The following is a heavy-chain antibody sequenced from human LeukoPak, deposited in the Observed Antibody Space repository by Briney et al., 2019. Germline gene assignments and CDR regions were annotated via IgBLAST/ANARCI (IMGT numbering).Heavy chain of an antibody. CDR1: GFTFSSYSMN. Sequence: GSLRLSCAASGFTFSSYSMNWVRQAPGKGLEWIGSIYYSGSTYYNPSLKSRVTISVDTSKNQFSLKLSSVTAADTAVYYCARHFPGVVVVAALGYWGQGTLVTVSS. CDR2: IYYSGST. D-gene: IGHD2-15*01. J-gene: IGHJ4*02. CDR3: ARHFPGVVVVAALGY. V-gene: IGHV4-39*01.